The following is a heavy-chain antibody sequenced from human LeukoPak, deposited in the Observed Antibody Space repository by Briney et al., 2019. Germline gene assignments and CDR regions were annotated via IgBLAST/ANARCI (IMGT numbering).Heavy chain of an antibody. D-gene: IGHD3-10*01. J-gene: IGHJ4*02. CDR3: AKITKATTPNY. V-gene: IGHV3-23*01. CDR2: ITDSGRKT. CDR1: GLTFSNYA. Sequence: GGSLRLSCAASGLTFSNYAMNWVRQASGKGLEWVSGITDSGRKTYHADSVKGRFSISRDNSRNTVYLLMSDLRAEDTAVYYCAKITKATTPNYWGQGTLVTVSS.